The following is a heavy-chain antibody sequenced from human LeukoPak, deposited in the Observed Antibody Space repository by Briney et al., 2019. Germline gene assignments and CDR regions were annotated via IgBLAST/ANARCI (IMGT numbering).Heavy chain of an antibody. CDR3: ARVPWDIVVVPAASRPTYYYYGMDV. CDR2: IYHSGST. CDR1: GGSISSSNW. D-gene: IGHD2-2*01. V-gene: IGHV4-4*02. J-gene: IGHJ6*04. Sequence: SGTLSLTCAVSGGSISSSNWWSWVRQPPGKGLEWMGEIYHSGSTNYNPSLKSRVTISVDRSKNQFSLKLSSVTAADTAVYYCARVPWDIVVVPAASRPTYYYYGMDVWGKGTTVTVSS.